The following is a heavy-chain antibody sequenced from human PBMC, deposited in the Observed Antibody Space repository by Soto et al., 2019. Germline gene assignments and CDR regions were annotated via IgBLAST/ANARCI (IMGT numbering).Heavy chain of an antibody. D-gene: IGHD3-3*01. Sequence: ASVKVSCKASGYTFTSYGISWVRQAPGQGPEWMGWISAYSGNTNYAQKLQGRVTMTPDTSTSTAYMELRSLRSDDTAVYYCARKSPTFWSGYTPNNYYGMDVWGQGTTVTVSS. V-gene: IGHV1-18*04. J-gene: IGHJ6*02. CDR3: ARKSPTFWSGYTPNNYYGMDV. CDR1: GYTFTSYG. CDR2: ISAYSGNT.